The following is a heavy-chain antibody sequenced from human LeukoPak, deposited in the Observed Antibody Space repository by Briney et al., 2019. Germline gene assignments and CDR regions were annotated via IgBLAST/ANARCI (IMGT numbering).Heavy chain of an antibody. Sequence: GASVKVSCKASGGTFSSYAISWVRQAPGQGLEWMGGIIPIFGTANYAQKFQGRVTITADESTSTAYMELSSLRSEDTAVYYCARGSSSWPSYLYYFDYWGQGTLVTVSS. J-gene: IGHJ4*02. V-gene: IGHV1-69*13. CDR2: IIPIFGTA. CDR1: GGTFSSYA. CDR3: ARGSSSWPSYLYYFDY. D-gene: IGHD6-13*01.